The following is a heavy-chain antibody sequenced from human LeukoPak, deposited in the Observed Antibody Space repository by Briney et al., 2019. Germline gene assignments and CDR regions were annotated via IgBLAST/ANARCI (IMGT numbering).Heavy chain of an antibody. V-gene: IGHV3-48*01. CDR3: ARDLGILGY. Sequence: GGSLRLSRVASVFTFSNYSMNWVRQAPGKGVGWVSYVSSGSSTSYYADSGRGGLPISRDNAKTSLYLKMNGLRGEDAAVYYCARDLGILGYWGQGTLVTVSS. D-gene: IGHD1-14*01. J-gene: IGHJ4*02. CDR2: VSSGSSTS. CDR1: VFTFSNYS.